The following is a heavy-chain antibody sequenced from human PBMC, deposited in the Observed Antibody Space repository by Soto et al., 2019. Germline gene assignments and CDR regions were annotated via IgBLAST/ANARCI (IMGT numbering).Heavy chain of an antibody. CDR2: ISASGDFT. V-gene: IGHV3-23*01. D-gene: IGHD2-2*03. Sequence: PGGSLRLSCAASGFIFGSYAMGWVRQAPGEGLEWVSGISASGDFTFYADSVKGRFTISRDNSKNTLYLQMNSLRADDTAVYFCAKEDGYCSSSSCPFGLDVWGQGTTVTVSS. CDR1: GFIFGSYA. CDR3: AKEDGYCSSSSCPFGLDV. J-gene: IGHJ6*02.